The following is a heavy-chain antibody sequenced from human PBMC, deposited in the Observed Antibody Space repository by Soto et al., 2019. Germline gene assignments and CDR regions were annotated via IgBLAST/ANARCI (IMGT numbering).Heavy chain of an antibody. J-gene: IGHJ4*02. CDR3: TAIVVAPAPIGRDH. CDR2: IKSKTDGGTT. Sequence: WGSLRISCPASGVTLSNSGMSWFRQALGKGLEWVGRIKSKTDGGTTDYGAPVKGRFTISRDDSKNTLYLQMNSMKTEDTAVSYCTAIVVAPAPIGRDHWGPET. D-gene: IGHD2-2*02. V-gene: IGHV3-15*01. CDR1: GVTLSNSG.